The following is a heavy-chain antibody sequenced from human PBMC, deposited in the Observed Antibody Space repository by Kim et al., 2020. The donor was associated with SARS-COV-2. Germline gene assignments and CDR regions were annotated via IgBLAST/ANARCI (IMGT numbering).Heavy chain of an antibody. J-gene: IGHJ4*02. Sequence: SETLSLTCTVSGGSISSYYWSWIRQPPGKGLEWIGYIYYSGSTNYNPSLKSRVTISVDTSKNQFSLKLSSVTAADTAVYYCARVGLAARTFDYWGQGTLVTVSS. V-gene: IGHV4-59*01. D-gene: IGHD6-6*01. CDR1: GGSISSYY. CDR2: IYYSGST. CDR3: ARVGLAARTFDY.